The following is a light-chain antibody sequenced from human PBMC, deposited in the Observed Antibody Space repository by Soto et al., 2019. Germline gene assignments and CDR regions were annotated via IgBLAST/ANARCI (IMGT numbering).Light chain of an antibody. CDR2: GAS. Sequence: EIVLRQSPGTLSLSPGERATLSCRASQSVRSNLAWYQQKPGQSPRLLIYGASTRATGIPARFRGSGSGTQFTLTISSLQSEDFAVYYCQQYNNWPPAWTFGQGTKVDI. J-gene: IGKJ1*01. V-gene: IGKV3-15*01. CDR3: QQYNNWPPAWT. CDR1: QSVRSN.